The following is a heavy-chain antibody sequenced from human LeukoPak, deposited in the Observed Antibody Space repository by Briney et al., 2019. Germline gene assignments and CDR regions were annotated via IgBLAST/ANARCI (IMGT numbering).Heavy chain of an antibody. CDR3: ARERRLYYYDSSGFDAFDI. Sequence: PGWSLRLSCAASGFTVGSNYMSWGRQAPRKGLEWVSVIYSGGSTYYADSVKGRFTISRDNSKNTLYLQMNSLTAEDTAVYYCARERRLYYYDSSGFDAFDIWGQGTMVTVSS. D-gene: IGHD3-22*01. CDR1: GFTVGSNY. V-gene: IGHV3-53*01. CDR2: IYSGGST. J-gene: IGHJ3*02.